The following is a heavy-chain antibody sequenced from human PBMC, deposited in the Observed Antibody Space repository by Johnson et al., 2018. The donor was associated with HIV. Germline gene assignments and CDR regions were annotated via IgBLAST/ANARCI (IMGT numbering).Heavy chain of an antibody. J-gene: IGHJ3*02. Sequence: DVQVVESGGGLVQPGGSLRLSCAASGFTFGNYWMHWVRQAPGKGLVWVSHINSDGSSTNYADSVMGRFTISRDNAKNSLYLKMNSLRAGDTAVYYCARDADAFDIWGQGTMVTVSS. V-gene: IGHV3-74*01. CDR3: ARDADAFDI. CDR2: INSDGSST. CDR1: GFTFGNYW.